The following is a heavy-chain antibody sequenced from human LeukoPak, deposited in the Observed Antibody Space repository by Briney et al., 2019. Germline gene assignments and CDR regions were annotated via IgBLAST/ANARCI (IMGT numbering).Heavy chain of an antibody. V-gene: IGHV4-61*02. J-gene: IGHJ3*02. CDR2: IYKSGNT. Sequence: SETLFLTCTVSGVSISSGSYYWSWIRQPAGKGLEWVGRIYKSGNTNYNPSLKSRVTISEDTSKNQFSLKLTSVTAADTAVYFCASSLYRGAADAFDIWGQGTMVTVSS. CDR3: ASSLYRGAADAFDI. D-gene: IGHD3-10*01. CDR1: GVSISSGSYY.